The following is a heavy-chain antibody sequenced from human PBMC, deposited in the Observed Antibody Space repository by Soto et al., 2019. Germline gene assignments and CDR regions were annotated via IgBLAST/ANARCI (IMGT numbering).Heavy chain of an antibody. Sequence: EVQLLESGGGLVQPGGSLRLSCAASGFTFSSNAMSWVRQAPGKGLEWVSAISGSGGSTYYADSVKGRFTISRDNSMNNLYLQMNSLRAVDRSVYYCAKDKYCTNVVSSLYYYYYGVAFWGQGTTVAVSS. CDR3: AKDKYCTNVVSSLYYYYYGVAF. CDR1: GFTFSSNA. J-gene: IGHJ6*02. D-gene: IGHD2-8*01. CDR2: ISGSGGST. V-gene: IGHV3-23*01.